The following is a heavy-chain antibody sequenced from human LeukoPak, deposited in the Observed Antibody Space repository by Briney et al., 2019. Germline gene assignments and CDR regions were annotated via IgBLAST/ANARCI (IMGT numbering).Heavy chain of an antibody. D-gene: IGHD6-13*01. V-gene: IGHV4-59*08. Sequence: SESVSLMCTVSGGSNSSYYWIWTTQPPGKGLEGRMYLYYSGSTNYHPSLKSRVTISVDTSKNQFSLKLSSVTAADTAVYYCARWRPIAAAGMSGMDVWGQGTTVTVSS. CDR3: ARWRPIAAAGMSGMDV. CDR2: LYYSGST. CDR1: GGSNSSYY. J-gene: IGHJ6*02.